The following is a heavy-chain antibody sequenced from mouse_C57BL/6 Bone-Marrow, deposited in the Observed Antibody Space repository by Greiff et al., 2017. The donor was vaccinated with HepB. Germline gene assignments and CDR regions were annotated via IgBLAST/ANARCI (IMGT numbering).Heavy chain of an antibody. V-gene: IGHV14-4*01. CDR1: GFNIKDDY. J-gene: IGHJ1*03. CDR2: IDPENGDT. Sequence: EVQLQESGAELVRPGASVKLSCTASGFNIKDDYMHWVKQRPEQGLEWIGWIDPENGDTEYASRFQGKATITADTSSNPAYLQLSSLTSEDTAVYYCTTTLAFDVWGTGTTVTVSS. CDR3: TTTLAFDV.